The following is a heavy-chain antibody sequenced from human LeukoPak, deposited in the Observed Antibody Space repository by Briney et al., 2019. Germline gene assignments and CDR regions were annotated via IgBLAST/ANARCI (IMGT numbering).Heavy chain of an antibody. V-gene: IGHV1-18*01. CDR1: GYTFATYG. Sequence: ASVKVSCKASGYTFATYGFCWVRQAPGHGLEWMGWISSNTGKTDYAQKFQGRVTLTTDTSTSTAYMELRSLRPDDTALYYCAKVAGDRMDYWGQGTLLTVSS. D-gene: IGHD6-13*01. CDR3: AKVAGDRMDY. CDR2: ISSNTGKT. J-gene: IGHJ4*02.